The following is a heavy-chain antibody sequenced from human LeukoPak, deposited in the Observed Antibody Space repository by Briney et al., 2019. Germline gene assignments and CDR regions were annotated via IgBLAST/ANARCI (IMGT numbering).Heavy chain of an antibody. Sequence: PSETLSLTCTVSGGSISSSSYYWGWIRQPPGKGLEWIGSIYYSGSTYYNPSLKSRVTISVDTSKNQFSLKLSSVTAADTAVYYCARSERILEWLIALPVWGQGTLVTVSS. CDR1: GGSISSSSYY. CDR3: ARSERILEWLIALPV. D-gene: IGHD3-3*01. V-gene: IGHV4-39*07. J-gene: IGHJ4*02. CDR2: IYYSGST.